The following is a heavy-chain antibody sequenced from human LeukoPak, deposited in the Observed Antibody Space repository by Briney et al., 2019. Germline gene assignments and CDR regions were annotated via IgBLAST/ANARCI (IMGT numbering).Heavy chain of an antibody. CDR1: GFTFSSYS. Sequence: GGSLRLSCAAFGFTFSSYSMNWVRQAPGKGLEWVSSISSSSSYIYYADSVKGRFTISRDNAKNSLYLQMNSLRAEDTAVYYCARDGQLIPFDYWGQGTLVTVSS. V-gene: IGHV3-21*01. CDR2: ISSSSSYI. D-gene: IGHD6-6*01. J-gene: IGHJ4*02. CDR3: ARDGQLIPFDY.